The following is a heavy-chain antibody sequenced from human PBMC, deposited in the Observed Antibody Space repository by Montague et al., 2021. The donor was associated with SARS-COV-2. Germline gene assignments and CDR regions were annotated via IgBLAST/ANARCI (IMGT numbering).Heavy chain of an antibody. CDR1: GGSIITSNYY. CDR3: ARYVGRGLVDMDWFDH. Sequence: SETLSLTCTVSGGSIITSNYYWGWLRQPPGKGLKWIGSGDYSGSTSYNPSLKSRVTISVDTSKNQFSLKLTSVTAADTAVYYCARYVGRGLVDMDWFDHWGQGTLVTVSS. V-gene: IGHV4-39*01. D-gene: IGHD1-26*01. CDR2: GDYSGST. J-gene: IGHJ5*02.